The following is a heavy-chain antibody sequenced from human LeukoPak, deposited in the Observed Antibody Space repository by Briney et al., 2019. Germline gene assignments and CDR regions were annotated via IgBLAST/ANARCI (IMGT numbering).Heavy chain of an antibody. CDR1: GFTFSSYW. CDR2: IKQDGSET. J-gene: IGHJ4*02. CDR3: AREWFGDLLF. V-gene: IGHV3-7*01. D-gene: IGHD3-10*01. Sequence: PGGPLRLSCAASGFTFSSYWTSWVRQAPGKGLEWVANIKQDGSETYYVDSVKGRFTISRDNAKNSLYLQMNSLRAEDTAVYYCAREWFGDLLFWGQGTLVTVSS.